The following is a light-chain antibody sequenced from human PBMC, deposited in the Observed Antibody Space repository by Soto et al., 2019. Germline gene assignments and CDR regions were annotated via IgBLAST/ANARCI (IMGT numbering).Light chain of an antibody. CDR2: AAP. J-gene: IGKJ3*01. CDR3: QKYNSAPIFT. Sequence: DIQMTQSPSSLSASVGDRVTITCRASQGISNYLAWYQQKPGKVPKLLIYAAPTLQSGVPSRFSGSGSGTDFTLTISSLQPEDVATYYCQKYNSAPIFTFGPGTKVDIK. CDR1: QGISNY. V-gene: IGKV1-27*01.